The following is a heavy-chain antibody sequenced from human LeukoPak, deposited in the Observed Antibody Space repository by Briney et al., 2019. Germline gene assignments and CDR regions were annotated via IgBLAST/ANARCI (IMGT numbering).Heavy chain of an antibody. D-gene: IGHD2-8*01. CDR1: GFTVSSNY. CDR2: IYSGGST. V-gene: IGHV3-53*01. Sequence: GGSLRLSCAASGFTVSSNYMSWVRQAPGKGLEWVSVIYSGGSTYYADSVKGRFTISRDNSKNTLYLQMNSLRAEDTAVYYCAGSLGYCTSNVCYLKYWGQGTLVTVSS. CDR3: AGSLGYCTSNVCYLKY. J-gene: IGHJ4*02.